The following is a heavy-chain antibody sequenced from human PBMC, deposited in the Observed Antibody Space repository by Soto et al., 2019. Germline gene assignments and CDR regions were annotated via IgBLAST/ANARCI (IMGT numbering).Heavy chain of an antibody. V-gene: IGHV3-30*04. J-gene: IGHJ4*02. CDR1: GFTFSSYA. Sequence: GESLKISCAASGFTFSSYAMHWVRQAPGKGLEWVAVISYDGSNKYYADSVKGRFTISRDNSKNTLYLQMNSLRAEDTAVYYCARDRVGATTSFFDYWGQGTLVTVSS. CDR2: ISYDGSNK. D-gene: IGHD1-26*01. CDR3: ARDRVGATTSFFDY.